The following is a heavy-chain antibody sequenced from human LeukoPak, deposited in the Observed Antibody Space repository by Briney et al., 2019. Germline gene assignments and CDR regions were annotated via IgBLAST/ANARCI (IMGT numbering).Heavy chain of an antibody. J-gene: IGHJ4*02. CDR1: GYTFTGYY. D-gene: IGHD3-10*01. CDR2: INPNSGGT. CDR3: ARDGYGSGSYPDY. Sequence: ASVKVSCKASGYTFTGYYIHLVRQAPGQGLERMGWINPNSGGTNYAQKFQGRVTMTRDTAISTAYMELSRLRSDDTAVYYCARDGYGSGSYPDYWGQGTLVTVSS. V-gene: IGHV1-2*02.